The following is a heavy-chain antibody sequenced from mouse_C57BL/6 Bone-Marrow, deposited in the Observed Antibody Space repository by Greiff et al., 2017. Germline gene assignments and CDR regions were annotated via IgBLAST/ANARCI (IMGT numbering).Heavy chain of an antibody. CDR2: ISNGGGST. CDR1: GFTFSDYY. J-gene: IGHJ4*01. CDR3: ARHYDYPYYAMDY. Sequence: EVQLVESGGGLVQPGGSLKLSCAASGFTFSDYYMYWVRQTPEKRLEWVAYISNGGGSTYYPDTVKGRFTISRDNAKNTLYLQMSLLKSEDTAMYYCARHYDYPYYAMDYWGQGTSVTVSS. D-gene: IGHD2-4*01. V-gene: IGHV5-12*01.